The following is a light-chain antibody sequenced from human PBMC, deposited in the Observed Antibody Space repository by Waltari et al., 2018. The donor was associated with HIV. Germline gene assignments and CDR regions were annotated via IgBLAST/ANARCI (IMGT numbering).Light chain of an antibody. Sequence: DIVMTQSPASLTLSLGARATINCKSSRSILYSSNNKNYLAWYQQKPGQPPKLLIYWASTRESGVPDRFSGSGSGTNFTLTISGLQTEDLAVYYCQQYFSSPLTFGGGTRFEIK. CDR3: QQYFSSPLT. CDR1: RSILYSSNNKNY. CDR2: WAS. V-gene: IGKV4-1*01. J-gene: IGKJ4*01.